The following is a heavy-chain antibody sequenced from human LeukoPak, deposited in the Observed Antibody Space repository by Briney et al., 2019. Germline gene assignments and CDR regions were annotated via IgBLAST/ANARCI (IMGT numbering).Heavy chain of an antibody. D-gene: IGHD4-17*01. Sequence: PGGYLRLSCAASGFTFDDYAMHWVRQAPGKGLEWVSLISGDGGSTYYADSVKGRFTISRDNSKNSLYLQMNSLRTEDSALYYCAKGMYGDSYDFDYWGQGTLVTVSS. CDR1: GFTFDDYA. V-gene: IGHV3-43*02. J-gene: IGHJ4*02. CDR3: AKGMYGDSYDFDY. CDR2: ISGDGGST.